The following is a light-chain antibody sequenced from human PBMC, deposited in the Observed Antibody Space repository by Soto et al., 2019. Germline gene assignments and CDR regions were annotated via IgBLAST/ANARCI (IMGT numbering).Light chain of an antibody. Sequence: DIQMTQSPSSLSASVGDRVTITCRASQSMSRYLNWYQQRPGKAPKFLIYAASTLQRGDPSRFSGSGFGTEFTLSISSLQPEDVATYYCQQSHSTPITLGGGTKVDVK. CDR3: QQSHSTPIT. J-gene: IGKJ4*01. V-gene: IGKV1-39*01. CDR2: AAS. CDR1: QSMSRY.